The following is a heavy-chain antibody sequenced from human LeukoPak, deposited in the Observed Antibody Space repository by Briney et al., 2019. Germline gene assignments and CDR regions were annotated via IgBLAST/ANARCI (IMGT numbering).Heavy chain of an antibody. CDR2: INHSGST. V-gene: IGHV4-34*01. CDR1: GGSFSGYY. Sequence: SETLSLTCAVYGGSFSGYYWSWIRQPPGKGLEWIGEINHSGSTNYNPSLKSRVTISVDTSENQFSLKMTSVTAADTGVYYCARTGTRPHWGQGTLVTVSS. CDR3: ARTGTRPH. D-gene: IGHD1-14*01. J-gene: IGHJ4*02.